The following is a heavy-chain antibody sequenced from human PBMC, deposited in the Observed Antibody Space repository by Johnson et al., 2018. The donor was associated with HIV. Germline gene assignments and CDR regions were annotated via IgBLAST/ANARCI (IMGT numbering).Heavy chain of an antibody. CDR3: TTDHYFLDALDI. D-gene: IGHD2/OR15-2a*01. J-gene: IGHJ3*02. CDR1: GFTFNNAW. Sequence: VQLVESGGGLVKPGGSLRLSCAASGFTFNNAWMSWVRQAPGKGLEWVGRIKSETDGGTTASAAPVKGRFTISRDDSKNTLYVQMKSLKTEDTAVYYCTTDHYFLDALDIWGQGTMVTVSS. CDR2: IKSETDGGTT. V-gene: IGHV3-15*01.